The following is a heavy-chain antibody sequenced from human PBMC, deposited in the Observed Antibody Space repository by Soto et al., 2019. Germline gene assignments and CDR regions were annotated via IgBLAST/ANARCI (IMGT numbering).Heavy chain of an antibody. Sequence: QVQLQQWGAGLLKPSETLSLTCAVYGGSFSGYYWSWIRQPPGKGLEWIGEINHSGSTNYNPSLKSRLTISVDTSKNQFSLKLSSVTAADTAVYYCARGRGPGVDSYYSYFYGMDVWGQGTTVTVSS. CDR3: ARGRGPGVDSYYSYFYGMDV. V-gene: IGHV4-34*01. CDR2: INHSGST. J-gene: IGHJ6*02. CDR1: GGSFSGYY. D-gene: IGHD5-12*01.